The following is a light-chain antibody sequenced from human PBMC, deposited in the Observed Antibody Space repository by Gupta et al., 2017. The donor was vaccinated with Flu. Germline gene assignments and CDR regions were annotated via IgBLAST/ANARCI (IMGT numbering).Light chain of an antibody. J-gene: IGLJ3*02. V-gene: IGLV7-46*01. CDR2: ETS. Sequence: QAVVTQEPSLTVSPGGTVTLTCGSSTGAVTSGHYPYWFQQTTGQAPITLLYETSNNSSWPPAFCEANFLGGKAVTNXSXAQADDXAYSYYSLYYSGPNVVFGGGTKLNVL. CDR3: SLYYSGPNVV. CDR1: TGAVTSGHY.